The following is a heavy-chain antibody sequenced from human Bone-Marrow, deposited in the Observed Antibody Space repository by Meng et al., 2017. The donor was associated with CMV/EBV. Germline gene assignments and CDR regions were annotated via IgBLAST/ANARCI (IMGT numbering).Heavy chain of an antibody. CDR1: GGSISSGDYY. Sequence: GTVSGGSISSGDYYWSWIRQPPGKGLEWIGYIYYSGSTYYNPSLKSRVTISVDTSKNQFSLKLSSVTAADTAVYYCARGITMIVVGPWGQGTLVTVSS. CDR3: ARGITMIVVGP. CDR2: IYYSGST. V-gene: IGHV4-30-4*01. J-gene: IGHJ4*02. D-gene: IGHD3-22*01.